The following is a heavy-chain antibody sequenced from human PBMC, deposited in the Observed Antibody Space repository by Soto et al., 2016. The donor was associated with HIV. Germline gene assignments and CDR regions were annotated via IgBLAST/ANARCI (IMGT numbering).Heavy chain of an antibody. D-gene: IGHD6-13*01. J-gene: IGHJ3*02. CDR3: ARIEQVKGAFDI. Sequence: VQLVESGGGVVQPGRSLRLSCAASGFTFSRYGMHWVRQAPGKGLEWVAIIWYDGTNKYYADSVKGRFTISRDNSKNTVFLHMNSLRVEDTAVYYCARIEQVKGAFDIWAKGQWSPSLQ. V-gene: IGHV3-33*01. CDR1: GFTFSRYG. CDR2: IWYDGTNK.